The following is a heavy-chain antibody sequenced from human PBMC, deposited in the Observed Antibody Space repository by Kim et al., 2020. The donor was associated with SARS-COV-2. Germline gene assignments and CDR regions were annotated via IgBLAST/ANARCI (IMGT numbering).Heavy chain of an antibody. CDR3: ARNTIAMGFGELLG. CDR1: GFTFSSYS. V-gene: IGHV3-21*01. D-gene: IGHD3-10*01. J-gene: IGHJ4*02. Sequence: GGSLRLSCAASGFTFSSYSITWDRQTQGTWREWVAAMRMNSSDIYYADSGQCRFTISRDNAKNSLYLQMKSLRAEDTAVYYCARNTIAMGFGELLGWGQGTLVTVSS. CDR2: MRMNSSDI.